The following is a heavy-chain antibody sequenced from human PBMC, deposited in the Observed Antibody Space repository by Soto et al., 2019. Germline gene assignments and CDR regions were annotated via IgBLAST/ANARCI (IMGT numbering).Heavy chain of an antibody. CDR3: ARGAGISTSSVFDY. D-gene: IGHD2-2*01. Sequence: SETLSLTCAVSGVSISSGGYSWSWIRQPPGKGLEWIGYIYHSGSTYYNPSLKSRVTISVDRSKNQFSLKLSSVTAADTAVYYCARGAGISTSSVFDYWGQGTLVTVSS. CDR1: GVSISSGGYS. V-gene: IGHV4-30-2*01. J-gene: IGHJ4*02. CDR2: IYHSGST.